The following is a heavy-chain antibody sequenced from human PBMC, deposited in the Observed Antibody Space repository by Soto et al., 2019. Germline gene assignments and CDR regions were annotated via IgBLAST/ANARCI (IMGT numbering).Heavy chain of an antibody. CDR2: IIPILGIA. Sequence: QVQLVQSGAEVKKPGSSVKVSCKASGGTFSSYTISWVRQAPGQGLEWMGRIIPILGIANYAQKFQGRVTITADKSTSTADMELSSRRSEDTAVYYGARGWGLVPADGYYYYYGMDVWGQGTTVTVSS. J-gene: IGHJ6*02. CDR1: GGTFSSYT. D-gene: IGHD2-2*01. V-gene: IGHV1-69*02. CDR3: ARGWGLVPADGYYYYYGMDV.